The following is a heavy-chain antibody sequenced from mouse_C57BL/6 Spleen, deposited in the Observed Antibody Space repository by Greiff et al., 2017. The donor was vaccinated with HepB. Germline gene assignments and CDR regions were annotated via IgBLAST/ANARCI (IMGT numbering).Heavy chain of an antibody. V-gene: IGHV1-4*01. CDR3: ARENYGSSYEDY. D-gene: IGHD1-1*01. J-gene: IGHJ2*01. Sequence: QVHVKQSGAELARPGASVKMSCKASGYTFTSYTMHWVKQRPGQGLEWIGYINPSSGYTKYNQKFKDKATLTADKSSSTAYMQLSSLTSEDSAVYYGARENYGSSYEDYWGQGTTLTVSS. CDR2: INPSSGYT. CDR1: GYTFTSYT.